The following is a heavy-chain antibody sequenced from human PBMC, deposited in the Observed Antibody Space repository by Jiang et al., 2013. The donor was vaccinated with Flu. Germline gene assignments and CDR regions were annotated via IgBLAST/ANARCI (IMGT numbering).Heavy chain of an antibody. V-gene: IGHV1-69*01. D-gene: IGHD3-10*01. CDR2: ISPISGTA. J-gene: IGHJ6*02. CDR1: GGTFSSFS. Sequence: GAEVKKPGSSVKVSCKTSGGTFSSFSFSWVRQAPGKGLEWVGGISPISGTAEYAQKFEGRVTIEADESTSTVYMEVSSLRSEDAAVYYCARSSGSSWDHYQYGLFVWGQGTTVTVPS. CDR3: ARSSGSSWDHYQYGLFV.